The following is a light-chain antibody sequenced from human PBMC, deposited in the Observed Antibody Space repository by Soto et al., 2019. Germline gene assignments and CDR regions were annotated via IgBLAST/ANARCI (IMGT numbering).Light chain of an antibody. Sequence: IQMTQSRSSLSASVGDRVTITCQASHDIKKYLNWYQQKAHKVPKLLIHDASTLATGVPSRFTGSGSGTDFTLTINSLQPEDVATYYCQQFDDLPLTFGGGTKVDIK. CDR3: QQFDDLPLT. CDR1: HDIKKY. J-gene: IGKJ4*01. V-gene: IGKV1-33*01. CDR2: DAS.